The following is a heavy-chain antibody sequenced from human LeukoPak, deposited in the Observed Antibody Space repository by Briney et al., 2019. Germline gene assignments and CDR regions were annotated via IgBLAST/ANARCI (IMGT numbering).Heavy chain of an antibody. Sequence: GGSLRLSCATSGFTLSSYAMSWVRQGPGKGLEWVSAISVSGNTYHADSVKGRFTISRGSSKNTLYLQMNSLRAGDAAVYYCAKAPVTTCSGAYCYPFDYWSQGTLVTVSS. J-gene: IGHJ4*02. CDR1: GFTLSSYA. CDR2: ISVSGNT. CDR3: AKAPVTTCSGAYCYPFDY. V-gene: IGHV3-23*01. D-gene: IGHD2-15*01.